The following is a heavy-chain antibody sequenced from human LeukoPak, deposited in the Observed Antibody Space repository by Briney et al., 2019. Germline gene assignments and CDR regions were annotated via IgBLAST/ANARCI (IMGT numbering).Heavy chain of an antibody. CDR3: AKGPSGNYYNFDS. CDR2: ITIGAGST. J-gene: IGHJ4*02. Sequence: PGGSLRLSRAASGLSLSRYAMNWVRQAPAKGLEWGSSITIGAGSTYYADSVKGRLTISRDKSTNTLSLPMNSLRAEDTAIYYCAKGPSGNYYNFDSWGQGTLVTVSS. D-gene: IGHD1-26*01. V-gene: IGHV3-23*01. CDR1: GLSLSRYA.